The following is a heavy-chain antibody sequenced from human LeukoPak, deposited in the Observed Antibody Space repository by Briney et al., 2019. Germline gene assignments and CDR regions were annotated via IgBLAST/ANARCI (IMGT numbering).Heavy chain of an antibody. CDR3: ARGGGYHDFDY. CDR1: GFSFSCYD. D-gene: IGHD2-15*01. CDR2: IGTASET. J-gene: IGHJ4*02. V-gene: IGHV3-13*01. Sequence: GGPLRLSCAPSGFSFSCYDMRWVRQVTGKGLEWGSAIGTASETYYADSVKGRSTISRESAKNSLYLQMNSLTPGDTAVYYCARGGGYHDFDYWGQGTRVTVSS.